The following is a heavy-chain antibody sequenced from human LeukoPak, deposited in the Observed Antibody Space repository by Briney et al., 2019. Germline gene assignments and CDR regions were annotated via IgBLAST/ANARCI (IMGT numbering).Heavy chain of an antibody. J-gene: IGHJ3*02. CDR1: GYTFTSYG. CDR3: AREHYYDSSGYPRAFDI. Sequence: ASVKVSCKASGYTFTSYGISWVRQAPGQGLEWMGWISAYNGNTNYAQKLQGRVTMTTDTSTSTAYMELRSLRSDDTAVYYCAREHYYDSSGYPRAFDIWGQGTMVTVSS. V-gene: IGHV1-18*01. D-gene: IGHD3-22*01. CDR2: ISAYNGNT.